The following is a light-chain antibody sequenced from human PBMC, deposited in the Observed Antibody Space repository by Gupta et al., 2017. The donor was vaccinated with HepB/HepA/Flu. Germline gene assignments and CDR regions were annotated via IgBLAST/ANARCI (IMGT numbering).Light chain of an antibody. Sequence: QSALTQPRSVSGSPGQSITISCTGTSSDVGSYNYVSWYQQHPGKAPKLMIYDVTKRPSGVSDRFSGSKSGNTASLTISGLQAEDEADYYCNSYTGSNTYVFGTGTKMTVL. CDR2: DVT. V-gene: IGLV2-11*01. J-gene: IGLJ1*01. CDR1: SSDVGSYNY. CDR3: NSYTGSNTYV.